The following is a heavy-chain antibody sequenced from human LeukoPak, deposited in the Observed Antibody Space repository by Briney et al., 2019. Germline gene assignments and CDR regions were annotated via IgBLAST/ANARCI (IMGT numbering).Heavy chain of an antibody. CDR3: AKGETYYDFWSGPDFDY. D-gene: IGHD3-3*01. CDR2: ISSSSSTI. V-gene: IGHV3-48*04. CDR1: GFTFSSYS. Sequence: GGSLRLSCAASGFTFSSYSMNWVRQAPGKGLEWVSYISSSSSTIYYADSVRGRFTISRDNAKNSLYLQMNSLRAEDTAVYYCAKGETYYDFWSGPDFDYWGQGTLVTVSS. J-gene: IGHJ4*02.